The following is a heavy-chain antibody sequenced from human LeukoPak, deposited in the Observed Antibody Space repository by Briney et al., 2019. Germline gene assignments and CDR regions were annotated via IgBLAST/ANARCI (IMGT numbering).Heavy chain of an antibody. CDR2: IRSKAYGGTT. CDR3: TRVTSSSWSENFDY. V-gene: IGHV3-49*04. J-gene: IGHJ4*02. CDR1: GFTFGDYA. Sequence: GGSLRLSCTASGFTFGDYAMSWVRQAPGKGLEWVGFIRSKAYGGTTEYAASVKGRFTISRDDSKSTAYLQMNSLKTEDTAVYYCTRVTSSSWSENFDYWGQGTLVTVSS. D-gene: IGHD6-13*01.